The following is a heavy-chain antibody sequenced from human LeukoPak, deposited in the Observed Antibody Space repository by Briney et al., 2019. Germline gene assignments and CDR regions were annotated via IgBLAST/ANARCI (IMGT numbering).Heavy chain of an antibody. J-gene: IGHJ4*02. V-gene: IGHV3-23*01. CDR2: MSAGGSST. D-gene: IGHD3-22*01. CDR1: GFTFSNYA. CDR3: AKDLYDSSGSRYDY. Sequence: HPGGSLRLSCAASGFTFSNYAMSWVRQAPGKGLEWVSAMSAGGSSTWYADSMKGRLTISRDNSKNTLFLQMNSLRAEDTAVYYCAKDLYDSSGSRYDYWGQGTLVTVSS.